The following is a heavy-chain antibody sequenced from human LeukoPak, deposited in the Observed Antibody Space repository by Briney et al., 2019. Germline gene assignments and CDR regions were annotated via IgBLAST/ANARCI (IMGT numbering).Heavy chain of an antibody. Sequence: GGSLRLSCAASGFTFSSYSMNWVRQAPGKGLEWVSYISSSSSTIYYADSVKGRFTISRDNAKNSLYLQMNSLRAEDTAVYYCARDKKVYGSGRGYYGMDVWGQGTTVTVSS. CDR2: ISSSSSTI. CDR1: GFTFSSYS. V-gene: IGHV3-48*04. J-gene: IGHJ6*02. D-gene: IGHD3-10*01. CDR3: ARDKKVYGSGRGYYGMDV.